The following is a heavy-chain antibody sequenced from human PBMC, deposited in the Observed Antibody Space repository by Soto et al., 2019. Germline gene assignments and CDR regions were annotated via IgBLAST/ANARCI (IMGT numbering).Heavy chain of an antibody. CDR1: GYTFTSYY. J-gene: IGHJ6*03. CDR3: GRVVDSPGYYYYYYMDV. D-gene: IGHD2-15*01. CDR2: INPSGGSI. Sequence: ASVKVSCKASGYTFTSYYMHWVRQAPGQGLEWKGIINPSGGSISYAQKFQGRVTMTRDASTSTVYMELSSLRSEDTAVYYCGRVVDSPGYYYYYYMDVWGKGTTVTVSS. V-gene: IGHV1-46*03.